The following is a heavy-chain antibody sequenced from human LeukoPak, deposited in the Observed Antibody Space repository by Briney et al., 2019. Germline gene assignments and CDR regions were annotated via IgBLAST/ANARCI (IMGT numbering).Heavy chain of an antibody. D-gene: IGHD4-17*01. CDR1: GFTFSSYA. V-gene: IGHV3-23*01. CDR3: ARDRDDSTTVTTPLYFDY. CDR2: ISGSGGST. J-gene: IGHJ4*02. Sequence: KTGGSLRLSCAASGFTFSSYAMSWVRQAPGKGLEWVSAISGSGGSTYYADSVKGRFTISRDNSKNTLYLQMNSLRAEDTAVYYCARDRDDSTTVTTPLYFDYWGQGTLVTVSS.